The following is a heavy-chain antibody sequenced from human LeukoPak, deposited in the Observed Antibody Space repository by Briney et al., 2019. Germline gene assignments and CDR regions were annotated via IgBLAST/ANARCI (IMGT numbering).Heavy chain of an antibody. D-gene: IGHD2-21*02. CDR3: ARGEQLTATNY. Sequence: PSETLSLTCAVYGGSFSGYYWSWIRQPPGKGLEWIGEINHSGSTNYNPSLKSRVTISVDTSKNQFSLKLSSVTAADTAVYYCARGEQLTATNYWGQGTLVTVSS. CDR1: GGSFSGYY. J-gene: IGHJ4*02. V-gene: IGHV4-34*01. CDR2: INHSGST.